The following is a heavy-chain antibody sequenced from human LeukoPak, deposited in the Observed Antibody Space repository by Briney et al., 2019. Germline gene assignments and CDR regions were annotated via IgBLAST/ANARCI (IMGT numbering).Heavy chain of an antibody. CDR1: GGSISSSSYY. CDR2: IYYSGST. J-gene: IGHJ4*02. Sequence: SETLSLTCTVSGGSISSSSYYWGWIRQPPGKGLEWIGSIYYSGSTYYNPSLKSRVTISVDTSKNQFSLKLSSVTAADTAVYYCARLGYDILTGYHPFDCWGQGTLVTVSS. CDR3: ARLGYDILTGYHPFDC. D-gene: IGHD3-9*01. V-gene: IGHV4-39*01.